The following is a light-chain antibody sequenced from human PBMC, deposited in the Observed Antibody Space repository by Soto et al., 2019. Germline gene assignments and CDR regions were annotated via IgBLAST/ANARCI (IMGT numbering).Light chain of an antibody. Sequence: QSVLTQPASVSGSPGQSITISCTGTSSDVGGYNYVSWYQQQSGKAPKLMIHEVSNRPSGVSNRFSGSKSGNTASLPISGLQAEDEADYYCSSYTSSRAYVFGIGTKVTVL. CDR3: SSYTSSRAYV. J-gene: IGLJ1*01. V-gene: IGLV2-14*01. CDR1: SSDVGGYNY. CDR2: EVS.